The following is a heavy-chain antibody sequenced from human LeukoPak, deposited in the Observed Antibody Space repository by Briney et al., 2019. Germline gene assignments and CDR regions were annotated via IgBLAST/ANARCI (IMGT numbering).Heavy chain of an antibody. Sequence: ASVKVSCKASGYTFTSYGISWVRQAPGQGLEWMGIINPSGGSTSYAQKFQGRVTMTRDTSTSTVYMELSSLRSEDTAVYYCAGWSGYHFDYWGQGTLVTVSS. CDR1: GYTFTSYG. J-gene: IGHJ4*02. V-gene: IGHV1-46*01. CDR2: INPSGGST. CDR3: AGWSGYHFDY. D-gene: IGHD3-3*01.